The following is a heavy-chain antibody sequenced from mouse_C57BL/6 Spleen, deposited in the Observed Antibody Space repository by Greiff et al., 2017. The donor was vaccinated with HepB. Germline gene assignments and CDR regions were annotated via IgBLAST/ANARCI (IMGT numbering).Heavy chain of an antibody. CDR2: IDPENGDT. CDR3: TTPDVGYFDV. CDR1: GFNIKDDY. V-gene: IGHV14-4*01. J-gene: IGHJ1*03. Sequence: VQLQQSGAELVRPGASVKLSCTASGFNIKDDYMHWVKQRPEQGLEWIGWIDPENGDTEYASKFQGKATITADTSSNTAYLQLSSLTSEDTAVYYCTTPDVGYFDVWGTGTTVTVSS.